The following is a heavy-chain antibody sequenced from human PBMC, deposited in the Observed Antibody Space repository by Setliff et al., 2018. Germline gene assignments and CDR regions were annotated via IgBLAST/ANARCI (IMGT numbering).Heavy chain of an antibody. J-gene: IGHJ6*02. Sequence: LRLSCAASGFTFSSYSMNWVRQAPGKGLEWVSSISSSSSYIYYADSVKGRFTISRDNAKNSLYLQMNSLRAEDTAVYYCARETLNYNFWSGYYRYYYYGMDVWGQGTTVTVSS. D-gene: IGHD3-3*01. CDR1: GFTFSSYS. V-gene: IGHV3-21*01. CDR2: ISSSSSYI. CDR3: ARETLNYNFWSGYYRYYYYGMDV.